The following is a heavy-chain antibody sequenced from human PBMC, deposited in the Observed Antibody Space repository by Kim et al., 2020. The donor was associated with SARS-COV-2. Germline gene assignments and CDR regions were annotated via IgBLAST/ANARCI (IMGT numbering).Heavy chain of an antibody. D-gene: IGHD6-13*01. Sequence: ASVKVSCKDSGYTFTSYAMNWVRQAPGQGLEWMGWINTNTGNPTYAQGFTGRIVFSLDTSVSTAHLQISSPKDEDTAVHYCARDLRRPFLAAAGDYYYY. V-gene: IGHV7-4-1*02. J-gene: IGHJ6*01. CDR1: GYTFTSYA. CDR3: ARDLRRPFLAAAGDYYYY. CDR2: INTNTGNP.